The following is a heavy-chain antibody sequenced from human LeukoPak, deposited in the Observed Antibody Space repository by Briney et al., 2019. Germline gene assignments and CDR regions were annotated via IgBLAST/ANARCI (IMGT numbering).Heavy chain of an antibody. CDR3: ARDRSGSYDY. V-gene: IGHV1-2*02. Sequence: ASVKVSCKASGYTFTGHYMHWVRQAPGQGLEWMGWINPNSGDTKYPQKFQGRVTMARDTSITTAYMELSRLTSDDTAVYYCARDRSGSYDYWGQGALVPVSS. J-gene: IGHJ4*02. D-gene: IGHD1-26*01. CDR2: INPNSGDT. CDR1: GYTFTGHY.